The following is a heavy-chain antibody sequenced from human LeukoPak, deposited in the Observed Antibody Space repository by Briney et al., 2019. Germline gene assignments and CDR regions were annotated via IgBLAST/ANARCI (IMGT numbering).Heavy chain of an antibody. V-gene: IGHV3-21*01. D-gene: IGHD2/OR15-2a*01. CDR3: ARDQYLIDY. CDR2: ISSSSYI. Sequence: GGSLRLSCVGSGFTFRSHAMSWVRQAPGKGLEWVSSISSSSYIYNADSVKGRFTISRDNAKNSLYLQMNSLRAEDTTVYYCARDQYLIDYWGQGTLVTVSS. CDR1: GFTFRSHA. J-gene: IGHJ4*02.